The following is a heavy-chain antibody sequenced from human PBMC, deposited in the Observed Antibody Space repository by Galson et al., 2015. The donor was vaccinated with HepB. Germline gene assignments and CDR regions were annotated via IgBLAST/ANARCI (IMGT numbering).Heavy chain of an antibody. D-gene: IGHD6-6*01. V-gene: IGHV3-53*01. Sequence: SLRLSCAASGFTVSSNYMSWVRQAPGKGLKWVSVIYSGGSTYYADSVKGRFTISRDNSKNTLYLQMNSLRAEDTAVYYCARSEYSSSLGYYYYYMDVWGKGTTVTVSS. J-gene: IGHJ6*03. CDR1: GFTVSSNY. CDR3: ARSEYSSSLGYYYYYMDV. CDR2: IYSGGST.